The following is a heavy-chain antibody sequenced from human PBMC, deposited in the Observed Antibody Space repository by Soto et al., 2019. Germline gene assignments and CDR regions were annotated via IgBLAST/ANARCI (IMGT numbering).Heavy chain of an antibody. CDR3: TRDLTGYAMDL. CDR2: ISISGSRI. J-gene: IGHJ6*01. D-gene: IGHD2-2*01. CDR1: GFTLSGYH. V-gene: IGHV3-48*03. Sequence: EVQLVESGGALAQPGGSLRLSCVASGFTLSGYHVNWVRQAPGKGLEWVSYISISGSRILYADSVKGRFTISRDDAKKSLYLQMNSLRAEDTALYYCTRDLTGYAMDLWGQGTTVIVSS.